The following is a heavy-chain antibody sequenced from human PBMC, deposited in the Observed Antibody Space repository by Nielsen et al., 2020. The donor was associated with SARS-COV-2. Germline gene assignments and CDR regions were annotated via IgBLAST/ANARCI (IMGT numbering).Heavy chain of an antibody. J-gene: IGHJ4*02. CDR1: GFTFSIYA. Sequence: GGSLRLSCAASGFTFSIYAISWVRQAPGKGLEWVSAISGSGGSTYYADSVKGRFTISRDNSKNTLYLQMNSLRAEDTAVYNCAKVGYGDYGPFDYWGQGTLVTVSS. CDR3: AKVGYGDYGPFDY. D-gene: IGHD4-17*01. V-gene: IGHV3-23*01. CDR2: ISGSGGST.